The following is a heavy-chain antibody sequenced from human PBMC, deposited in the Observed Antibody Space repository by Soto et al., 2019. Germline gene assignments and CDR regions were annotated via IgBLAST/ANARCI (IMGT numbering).Heavy chain of an antibody. CDR3: AKRGITIFGVVTNYYSGVDV. V-gene: IGHV3-23*01. D-gene: IGHD3-3*01. CDR1: RFTFSTFA. Sequence: EAQLLESGGGLVQPGGSLRLSCDASRFTFSTFAMSWVCQAPGQGLEWVSVISGSGGFTYYADSVKGRFTISRDNSKNTLFLQMNSLRVEDTAVYYCAKRGITIFGVVTNYYSGVDVWGQGTTVTVSS. CDR2: ISGSGGFT. J-gene: IGHJ6*02.